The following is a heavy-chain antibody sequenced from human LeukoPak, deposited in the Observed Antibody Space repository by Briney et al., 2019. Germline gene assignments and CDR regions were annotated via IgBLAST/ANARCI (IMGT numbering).Heavy chain of an antibody. CDR1: GGSFSGYY. CDR3: ARSEGYCSSTSCYQLDY. D-gene: IGHD2-2*01. V-gene: IGHV4-34*01. CDR2: INHSGST. J-gene: IGHJ4*02. Sequence: PSETLSLTCAVYGGSFSGYYWSWIRQPPGKGLEWIGEINHSGSTNYNPSLKSRVTISVDTSKNQFSLKLSSVTAADTAVYYCARSEGYCSSTSCYQLDYWGQGTLVTVSS.